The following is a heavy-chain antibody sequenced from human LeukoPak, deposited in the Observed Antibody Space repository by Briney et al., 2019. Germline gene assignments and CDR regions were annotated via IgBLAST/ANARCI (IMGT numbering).Heavy chain of an antibody. D-gene: IGHD6-19*01. Sequence: SETLSLTCAVSGGSISSSNWWSWVRQPPGKGLEWIGEIYHSGSTNYNPSLKSRVTISVDKSKNQFSLKLSSVTAADTAVYYCARDGARDGWSLDYWGQGTLVTVSS. CDR3: ARDGARDGWSLDY. CDR1: GGSISSSNW. V-gene: IGHV4-4*02. CDR2: IYHSGST. J-gene: IGHJ4*02.